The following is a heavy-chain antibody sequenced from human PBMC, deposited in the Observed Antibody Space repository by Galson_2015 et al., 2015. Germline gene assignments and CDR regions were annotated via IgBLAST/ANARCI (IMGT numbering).Heavy chain of an antibody. Sequence: SLRLSGAAAGFTFGTSAMSWVRQAPGKGLEWVSTIGGSGGGTYYADSVKGRFTISRDNSKNTLYLQMNTLRAEDTAVYYCAILHSKSLDYWGQGTLVTVPS. V-gene: IGHV3-23*01. J-gene: IGHJ4*02. CDR2: IGGSGGGT. D-gene: IGHD4-11*01. CDR3: AILHSKSLDY. CDR1: GFTFGTSA.